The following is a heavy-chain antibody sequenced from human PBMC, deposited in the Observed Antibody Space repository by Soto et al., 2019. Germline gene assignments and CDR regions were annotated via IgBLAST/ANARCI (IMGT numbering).Heavy chain of an antibody. V-gene: IGHV1-8*01. D-gene: IGHD1-1*01. CDR3: ARGGTEGTDY. J-gene: IGHJ4*02. Sequence: QVQLVQSGAEVKKPGASVKVSCKASGYTFTTYDINWVRQATGQGLEWMGWVSPNSGHAGSAQKFQGRVTMTRETSISPAYMELSSLTSEDTGVYYCARGGTEGTDYWGQGTLVTVSS. CDR1: GYTFTTYD. CDR2: VSPNSGHA.